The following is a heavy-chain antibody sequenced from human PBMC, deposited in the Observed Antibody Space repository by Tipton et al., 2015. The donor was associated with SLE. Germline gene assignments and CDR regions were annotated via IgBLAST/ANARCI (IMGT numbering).Heavy chain of an antibody. Sequence: GSLRLSCAASGFSFSSYWMNWVRQAPGKGLEWVANINQDGSEKYYVDSVKGRFTISSDNAMQSLFLQVNSLRAEDSALYYCAKGLAGDRDAFDIWGQGTMVTVSS. CDR3: AKGLAGDRDAFDI. D-gene: IGHD7-27*01. J-gene: IGHJ3*02. CDR1: GFSFSSYW. V-gene: IGHV3-7*03. CDR2: INQDGSEK.